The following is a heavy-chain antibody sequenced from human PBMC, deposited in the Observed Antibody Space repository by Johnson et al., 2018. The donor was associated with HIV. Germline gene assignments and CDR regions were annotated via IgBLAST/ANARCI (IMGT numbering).Heavy chain of an antibody. CDR1: GFIVSDKD. Sequence: VQLVESGGGVVQTGGSLRLSCVASGFIVSDKDMSWVRQAPGKGLEWVSVIFSGGSTYYADSVKGRFTISRDNSKNTLYLQMNSLRAEDTAVYYCARACRDGYTCDVFDIWGQGTMVTVSS. D-gene: IGHD5-24*01. CDR3: ARACRDGYTCDVFDI. J-gene: IGHJ3*02. CDR2: IFSGGST. V-gene: IGHV3-66*01.